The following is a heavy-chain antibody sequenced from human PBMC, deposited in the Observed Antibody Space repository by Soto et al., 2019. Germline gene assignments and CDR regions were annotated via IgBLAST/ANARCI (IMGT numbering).Heavy chain of an antibody. D-gene: IGHD5-18*01. CDR2: ITASNGNT. V-gene: IGHV1-18*04. J-gene: IGHJ2*01. CDR1: GFTFSGFG. Sequence: QLPLVQSGTEVKNPGASVKVSCKASGFTFSGFGITWVRQAPGQGLEWMGWITASNGNTNYAQNLQGRVTMTTDTSTNTAYMELWRLKSDDTAVYYCARGFSYGSYWYFDLWGRGTLVTVSS. CDR3: ARGFSYGSYWYFDL.